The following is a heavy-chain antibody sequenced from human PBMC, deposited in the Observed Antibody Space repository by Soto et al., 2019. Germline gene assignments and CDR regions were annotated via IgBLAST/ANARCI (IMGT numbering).Heavy chain of an antibody. D-gene: IGHD3-22*01. CDR2: INSNGGST. J-gene: IGHJ3*02. V-gene: IGHV3-64*01. CDR1: GFTFNNYA. CDR3: ARHSSGYSYAFDI. Sequence: EVQLVESGGGLVQPGGSLRLSCAASGFTFNNYAMHWVRQAAGKGLEYVSTINSNGGSTYYANSVKGRFTISRDNSKNTLYLQMGSLRAEDMAVYYCARHSSGYSYAFDIWGQGTMVTVSS.